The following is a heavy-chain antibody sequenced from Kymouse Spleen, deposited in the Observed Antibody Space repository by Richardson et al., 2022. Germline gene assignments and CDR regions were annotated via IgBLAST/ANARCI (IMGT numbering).Heavy chain of an antibody. CDR3: ARGQAGTTTYYYGMDV. D-gene: IGHD1-7*01. CDR2: INHSGST. Sequence: QVQLQQWGAGLLKPSETLSLTCAVYGGSFSGYYWSWIRQPPGKGLEWIGEINHSGSTNYNPSLKSRVTISVDTSKNQFSLKLSSVTAADTAVYYCARGQAGTTTYYYGMDVWGQGTTVTVSS. J-gene: IGHJ6*02. CDR1: GGSFSGYY. V-gene: IGHV4-34*01.